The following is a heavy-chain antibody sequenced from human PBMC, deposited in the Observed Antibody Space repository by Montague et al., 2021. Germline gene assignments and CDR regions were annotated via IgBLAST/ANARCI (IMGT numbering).Heavy chain of an antibody. J-gene: IGHJ3*02. CDR2: IYYRGST. D-gene: IGHD3-22*01. CDR1: GGSISSGGYY. V-gene: IGHV4-31*03. Sequence: SQTLSLTCTVSGGSISSGGYYWSWIRQHPGKGLERIGYIYYRGSTYYNPSLKSRVSISVDTSKNQFSLKLSSVTAADTAVYYCARVTDSSGYYWGAFDIWGQGTMVTVSS. CDR3: ARVTDSSGYYWGAFDI.